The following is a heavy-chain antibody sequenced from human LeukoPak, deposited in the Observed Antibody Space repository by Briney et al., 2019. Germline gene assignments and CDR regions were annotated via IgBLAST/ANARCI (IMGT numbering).Heavy chain of an antibody. V-gene: IGHV1-69*05. D-gene: IGHD5-18*01. CDR1: GGTFSSYA. CDR3: ARSLDTAMVTGIYYYYYMDV. Sequence: GASVKVSCNASGGTFSSYAISWVRQAPGQGLEWMGGIIPIFGTANYAQKFQGRVTITTDESTSTAYMELSSLSSEDTAVYYWARSLDTAMVTGIYYYYYMDVWGKGTTVTVSS. J-gene: IGHJ6*03. CDR2: IIPIFGTA.